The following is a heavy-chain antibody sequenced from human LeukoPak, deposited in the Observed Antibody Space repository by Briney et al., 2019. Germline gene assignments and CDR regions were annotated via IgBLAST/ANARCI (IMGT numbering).Heavy chain of an antibody. Sequence: GGSLRLSCAASGFTFSSYSMNWVRQAPGKGLEWVSSISSSSSYIYYADSVKGRFTISRDNAKNSLYPQMNSLRAEDTAVYYCARSQTAGYYYVYWGQGTLVTVSS. CDR2: ISSSSSYI. J-gene: IGHJ4*02. V-gene: IGHV3-21*01. CDR3: ARSQTAGYYYVY. CDR1: GFTFSSYS. D-gene: IGHD3-9*01.